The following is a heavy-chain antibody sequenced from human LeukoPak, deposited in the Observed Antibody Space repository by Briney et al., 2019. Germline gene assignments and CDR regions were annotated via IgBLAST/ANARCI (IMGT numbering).Heavy chain of an antibody. V-gene: IGHV4-61*02. CDR1: GGSISSGSYY. J-gene: IGHJ4*02. D-gene: IGHD6-13*01. CDR2: IYTSGST. Sequence: SETLSLTCAVSGGSISSGSYYWSWIRQPAGKGLEWIGRIYTSGSTNYNPSLKSRVTISVDTSKDQFSLKLSSVTAADTAVYYCARAPIAAAGTGVIDYWGQGTLVTVSS. CDR3: ARAPIAAAGTGVIDY.